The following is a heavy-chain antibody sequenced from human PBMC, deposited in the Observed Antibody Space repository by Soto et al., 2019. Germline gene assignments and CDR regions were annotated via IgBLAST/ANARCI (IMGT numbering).Heavy chain of an antibody. CDR2: INWNSGSI. CDR3: VKDESXXXYSGHFRH. Sequence: GGSLRLSCAASGFTFDDYAMHWVRQVPGKGLEWVSGINWNSGSIGXXDSVKGRFAISRDNAKNSLHLQMNSLSAEDTAFYYCVKDESXXXYSGHFRHWGQGTLVTVSS. D-gene: IGHD1-26*01. J-gene: IGHJ1*01. CDR1: GFTFDDYA. V-gene: IGHV3-9*01.